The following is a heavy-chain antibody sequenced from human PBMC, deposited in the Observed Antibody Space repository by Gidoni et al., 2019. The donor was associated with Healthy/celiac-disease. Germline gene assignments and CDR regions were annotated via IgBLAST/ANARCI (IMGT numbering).Heavy chain of an antibody. Sequence: QVQLVESGGGVVQPGRSLRLSCAASGFTFSSYGMHWVRQAQGKGLEWVAVIWYDGSNKYYADSVKGRFTISRDNSKTTLYLQMNSLRAEDTAVYYCAREILNFDYWGQGTLVTVSS. D-gene: IGHD2-8*02. CDR3: AREILNFDY. CDR2: IWYDGSNK. V-gene: IGHV3-33*01. J-gene: IGHJ4*02. CDR1: GFTFSSYG.